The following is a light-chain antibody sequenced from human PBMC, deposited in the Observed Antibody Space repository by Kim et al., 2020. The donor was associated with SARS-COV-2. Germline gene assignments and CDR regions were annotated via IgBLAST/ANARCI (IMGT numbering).Light chain of an antibody. J-gene: IGLJ2*01. V-gene: IGLV2-14*03. CDR1: NSGYKY. CDR3: SSYTGGSTLEVV. CDR2: DVT. Sequence: PGHSVTVSCIGINSGYKYCSWYQQHPGKAPKLIIYDVTYRPSGVSNRFSGSKSGDTASLTISGLQTEDEADYYCSSYTGGSTLEVVFGGGTQLTVL.